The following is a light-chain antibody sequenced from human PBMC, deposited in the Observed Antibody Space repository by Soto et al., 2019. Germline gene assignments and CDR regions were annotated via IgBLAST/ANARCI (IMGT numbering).Light chain of an antibody. J-gene: IGLJ2*01. V-gene: IGLV1-51*02. CDR3: GTWDTSLSAGV. CDR2: ENN. CDR1: SSNIGNNF. Sequence: QAVVTQPPSVSAAPGQKVSISCSGSSSNIGNNFVSWYQQLPGTAPKLLIFENNKRPSEIPDRFSGSKSGTSATLGITGLQTGDEADYYCGTWDTSLSAGVFGGGTKVTVL.